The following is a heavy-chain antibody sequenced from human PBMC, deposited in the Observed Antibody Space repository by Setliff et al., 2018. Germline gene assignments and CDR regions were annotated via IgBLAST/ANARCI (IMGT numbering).Heavy chain of an antibody. CDR3: VKDVVGYSSTWPKRDYFDY. CDR1: GFTFNTYA. Sequence: PVGSLRLSCAASGFTFNTYAMSWVRQPPGKGLEWVSSISDTALGIYYADSVRGRFXXSRDNSKKTLYLQMNSLRAEDTAVYYCVKDVVGYSSTWPKRDYFDYWGQGTLVTVSS. D-gene: IGHD6-13*01. V-gene: IGHV3-23*01. J-gene: IGHJ4*02. CDR2: ISDTALGI.